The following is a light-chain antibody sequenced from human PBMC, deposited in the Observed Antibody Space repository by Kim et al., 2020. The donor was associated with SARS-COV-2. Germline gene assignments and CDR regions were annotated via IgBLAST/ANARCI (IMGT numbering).Light chain of an antibody. CDR2: DDN. CDR1: SSTIGNNP. J-gene: IGLJ2*01. Sequence: GQKVTISCSGSSSTIGNNPVAWYQQLPGTAPKLLIYDDNKRPSGIPDRFSGSKSGTSATLGISGLQTGDDADYYCGTWDSSLSAVVFGGGTQLTVL. CDR3: GTWDSSLSAVV. V-gene: IGLV1-51*01.